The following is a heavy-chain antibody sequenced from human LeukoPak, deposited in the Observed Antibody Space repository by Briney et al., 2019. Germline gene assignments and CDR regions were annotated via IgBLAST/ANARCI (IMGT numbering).Heavy chain of an antibody. Sequence: ASVKVSCKASGYTFTSYGISWVRQAPGQGLEWMGWISAYNGNTNYAQKLQGRVTMTTDTSTSTAYMELRSLGSDDTAVYYCARDWNYWVPFDYWGQGTLVTVSS. CDR2: ISAYNGNT. CDR1: GYTFTSYG. V-gene: IGHV1-18*01. CDR3: ARDWNYWVPFDY. D-gene: IGHD1-7*01. J-gene: IGHJ4*02.